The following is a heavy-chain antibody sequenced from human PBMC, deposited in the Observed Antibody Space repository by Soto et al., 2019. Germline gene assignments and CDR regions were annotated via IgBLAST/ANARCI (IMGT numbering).Heavy chain of an antibody. V-gene: IGHV4-39*01. J-gene: IGHJ5*02. Sequence: SETLSLTCTASGGSINSSSYYWGWIRQPPGKGLEWIGSMYYSGSTYYNPSLKSRLTISVDTSKNQFSLWLSSVIAADTAVYYCVRLKPWFDPWGQGTLVTVSS. CDR3: VRLKPWFDP. D-gene: IGHD3-16*01. CDR1: GGSINSSSYY. CDR2: MYYSGST.